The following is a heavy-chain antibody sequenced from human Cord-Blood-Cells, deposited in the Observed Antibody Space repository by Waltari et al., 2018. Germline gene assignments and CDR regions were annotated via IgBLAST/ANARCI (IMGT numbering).Heavy chain of an antibody. CDR2: INANSGGT. V-gene: IGHV1-2*02. J-gene: IGHJ3*02. CDR3: ARANWNDDAFDI. Sequence: QAQLVQSGAEVKKPGASVKVSCKASGYTLTGYYMHWVRQAPGQGLEWMGWINANSGGTNYAQKVQGRGTMTRDTSISTANMELSRLRSDDTAVYYCARANWNDDAFDIWGQGTMVTVSS. D-gene: IGHD1-1*01. CDR1: GYTLTGYY.